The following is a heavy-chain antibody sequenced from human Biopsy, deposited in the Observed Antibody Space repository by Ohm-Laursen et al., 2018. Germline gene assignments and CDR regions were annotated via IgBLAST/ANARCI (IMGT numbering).Heavy chain of an antibody. D-gene: IGHD6-19*01. V-gene: IGHV1-2*02. CDR3: ALQSVAQMKNFDY. J-gene: IGHJ4*02. Sequence: ASVKVSCKVSGGSLGSLDIAWARQAPGQGLEWMGWISPKSGDTNYAHKFQGNITMTRDTSMSTAYMEMSRLRCDDTAVYYCALQSVAQMKNFDYWGQGTLVTVSS. CDR2: ISPKSGDT. CDR1: GGSLGSLD.